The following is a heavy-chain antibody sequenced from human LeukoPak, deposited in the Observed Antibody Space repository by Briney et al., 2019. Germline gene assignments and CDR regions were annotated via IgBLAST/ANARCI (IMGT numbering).Heavy chain of an antibody. V-gene: IGHV3-21*04. D-gene: IGHD6-25*01. CDR2: ITGSSSDI. CDR1: EFVFSIHA. J-gene: IGHJ4*02. Sequence: PGGSLRLSCVASEFVFSIHAMIWVRQAPGKGLEWISSITGSSSDIFYADSVRGRFTISRDNANNALYLQMSSPRTEDTALYYCAKGVVAAGRRTYYFDYWGQGTLVTVSS. CDR3: AKGVVAAGRRTYYFDY.